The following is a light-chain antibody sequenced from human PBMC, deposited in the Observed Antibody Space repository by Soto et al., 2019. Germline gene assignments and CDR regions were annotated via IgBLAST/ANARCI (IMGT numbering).Light chain of an antibody. J-gene: IGLJ3*02. V-gene: IGLV2-8*01. Sequence: QSALTQPPSASGSPGQSVTISCTGTSSDVGGYNYVSWYQQHPGQAPKLMIYEVSKRPTGVPDRFAGSKSGNTASLTVSGLEAEDEADYYCSSYAGSDKPWVFGGGTEVTVL. CDR3: SSYAGSDKPWV. CDR2: EVS. CDR1: SSDVGGYNY.